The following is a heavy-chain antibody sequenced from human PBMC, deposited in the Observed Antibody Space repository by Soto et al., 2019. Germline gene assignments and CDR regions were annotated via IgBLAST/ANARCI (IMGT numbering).Heavy chain of an antibody. CDR3: ARFLLETGTTYRSFYYYYYYMDV. V-gene: IGHV4-59*01. CDR2: IYYSGST. CDR1: GGSISSYY. J-gene: IGHJ6*03. D-gene: IGHD1-7*01. Sequence: SETLSLTCTVSGGSISSYYWSWIRQPPGKGLEWIGYIYYSGSTNYNPSLKSRVTISVDTSKNQFSLKLSSVTAADTAVYYCARFLLETGTTYRSFYYYYYYMDVWGKGTTVTVSS.